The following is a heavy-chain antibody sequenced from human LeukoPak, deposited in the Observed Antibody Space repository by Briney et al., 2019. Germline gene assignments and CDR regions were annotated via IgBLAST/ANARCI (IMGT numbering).Heavy chain of an antibody. V-gene: IGHV3-53*01. CDR2: IYSGGST. D-gene: IGHD1-26*01. CDR1: GFTVSSNY. CDR3: AKIAQTSGAYGQGYDY. Sequence: GGSLRLSCAASGFTVSSNYMSWVRQAPGKGLEWVSVIYSGGSTYYADSVKGRFTISRDNSKNTLYLQMNSLRVEDTAVYYCAKIAQTSGAYGQGYDYWGQGTLVTVSS. J-gene: IGHJ4*02.